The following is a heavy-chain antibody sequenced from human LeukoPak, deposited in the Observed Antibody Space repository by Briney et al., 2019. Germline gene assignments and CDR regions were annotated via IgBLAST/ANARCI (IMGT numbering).Heavy chain of an antibody. J-gene: IGHJ4*02. CDR1: GGTFSSYA. Sequence: GASVKVSCKASGGTFSSYAISWVRQAPGQGLEWMGRIIPIFGTANYAQKFQGRVTITTDESTSTAYMELSSLRSEDTAVYYCASPDRGSYYNFDYWGQGTLVTVSS. D-gene: IGHD1-26*01. V-gene: IGHV1-69*05. CDR3: ASPDRGSYYNFDY. CDR2: IIPIFGTA.